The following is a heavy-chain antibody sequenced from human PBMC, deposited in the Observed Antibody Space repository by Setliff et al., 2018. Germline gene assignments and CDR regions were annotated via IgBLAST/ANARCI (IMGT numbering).Heavy chain of an antibody. CDR2: IYTSWST. J-gene: IGHJ6*03. Sequence: SETLSLTCTVSGDSISSRPFYWGWFRQPAGKELEWIGQIYTSWSTIYNPSLKSRVTILLGTSKNQFSLTLTSVTATDTAVYYCARMTGFQYIDVWGKGTTVTVS. V-gene: IGHV4-61*09. CDR3: ARMTGFQYIDV. CDR1: GDSISSRPFY. D-gene: IGHD3-3*01.